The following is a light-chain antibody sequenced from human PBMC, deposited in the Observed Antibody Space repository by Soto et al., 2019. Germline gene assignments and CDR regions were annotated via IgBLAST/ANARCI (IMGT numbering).Light chain of an antibody. J-gene: IGKJ3*01. V-gene: IGKV1-9*01. CDR1: QGISSY. Sequence: DIPLTQSPSFLSASVGDRVTITCRASQGISSYLAWYQQKPGKAPKLLIYAASTLQSGVPSRFSGSGSGTEFTLTIISLQPEDFATYYCQQLNSYPLFGPGTKVDIK. CDR3: QQLNSYPL. CDR2: AAS.